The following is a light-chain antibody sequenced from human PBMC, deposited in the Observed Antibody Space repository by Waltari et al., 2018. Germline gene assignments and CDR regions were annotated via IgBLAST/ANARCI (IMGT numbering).Light chain of an antibody. V-gene: IGKV4-1*01. CDR2: WAS. Sequence: DIVMTQSPDSLAVSLGERATINCKSGQSVLYSSDNKNYLAWYQKKPGQPPKLLIYWASTRESGVPDRFSGSGSGTDFTLTISSLQAEDVAVYYCQQYYSIPYTFGQGTKLEIK. CDR1: QSVLYSSDNKNY. J-gene: IGKJ2*01. CDR3: QQYYSIPYT.